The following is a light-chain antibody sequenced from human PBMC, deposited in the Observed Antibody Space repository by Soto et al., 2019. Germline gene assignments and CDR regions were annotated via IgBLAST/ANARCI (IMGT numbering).Light chain of an antibody. J-gene: IGLJ2*01. CDR2: EVS. CDR3: SSYTSSSTLV. V-gene: IGLV2-14*01. Sequence: QSALTQPASVSGSPGQSITISCTGSSSDVGDYNYVSWYQQHPGKAPKVMIYEVSNRPSGVSNRFSGSKSGNTASLTISGLQAEDEAGYYCSSYTSSSTLVFGGGTKLTVL. CDR1: SSDVGDYNY.